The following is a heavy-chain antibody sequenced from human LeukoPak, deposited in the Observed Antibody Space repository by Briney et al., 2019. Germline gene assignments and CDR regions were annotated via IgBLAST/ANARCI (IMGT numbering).Heavy chain of an antibody. Sequence: GGSLRLSCAASGLTFSSHWMHWVRQAPGKGLVWVSRITNDGSSTTYADSVKGRFTISRDNAKNMLYLQVNSLRAEDTAVYYCARDRGTIFGVARSPRWWSIFDYWGQGTLVTVSS. CDR2: ITNDGSST. D-gene: IGHD3-3*01. V-gene: IGHV3-74*01. CDR3: ARDRGTIFGVARSPRWWSIFDY. J-gene: IGHJ4*02. CDR1: GLTFSSHW.